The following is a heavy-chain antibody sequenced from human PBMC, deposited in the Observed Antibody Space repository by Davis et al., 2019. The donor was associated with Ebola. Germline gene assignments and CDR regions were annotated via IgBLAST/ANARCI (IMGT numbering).Heavy chain of an antibody. CDR1: GFTFDDFA. D-gene: IGHD3-10*01. J-gene: IGHJ4*02. CDR2: ITWDAGNT. CDR3: VKDRPGAFDF. Sequence: PGGSLRLSCAVSGFTFDDFAMHWVRQAPGKGLEWLSLITWDAGNTYYADSLKGRFTISRDNSKNSLYLQMNSLRAEDTALYYCVKDRPGAFDFWGQGTLVTVSS. V-gene: IGHV3-43D*03.